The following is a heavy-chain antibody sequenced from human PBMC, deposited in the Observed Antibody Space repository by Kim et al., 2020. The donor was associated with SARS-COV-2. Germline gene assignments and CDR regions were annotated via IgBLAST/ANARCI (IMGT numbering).Heavy chain of an antibody. D-gene: IGHD1-26*01. V-gene: IGHV3-23*01. J-gene: IGHJ4*02. CDR2: VGGRGDDT. Sequence: GGSLRLSCRASGFTFANYAMHWVRQTPGKGLEWVSAVGGRGDDTYYADSVQGRFTISRDNSLNTVYLQMNSLRAEDTAQYYCAQDGLVGATRWGALSNWGQGSLVTVSS. CDR1: GFTFANYA. CDR3: AQDGLVGATRWGALSN.